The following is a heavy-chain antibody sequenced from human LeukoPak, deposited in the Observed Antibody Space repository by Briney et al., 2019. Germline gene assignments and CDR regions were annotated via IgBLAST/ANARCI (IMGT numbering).Heavy chain of an antibody. V-gene: IGHV3-21*04. CDR3: VRDRGSYRPIDY. CDR1: GFTFSSYA. CDR2: ISYTGTYI. D-gene: IGHD1-26*01. Sequence: TPGGSLRLSCAASGFTFSSYAMNWVRQAPGKGLEWVSSISYTGTYIYYADSVKGRFTISRDNAQNSLYLQMNSLRVEDTAVYYCVRDRGSYRPIDYWGQGTLVTVSS. J-gene: IGHJ4*02.